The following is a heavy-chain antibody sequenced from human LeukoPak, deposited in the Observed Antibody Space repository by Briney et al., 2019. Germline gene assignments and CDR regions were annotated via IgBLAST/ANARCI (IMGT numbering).Heavy chain of an antibody. V-gene: IGHV3-7*01. J-gene: IGHJ4*02. Sequence: GGSLRLSCEGSGFTFSLYWMSWVRQAPGKGLEWVANMKQDGREKYYVDSVKGRFTISRDNGKNSLYLQMNSLRVEDTAVYFCARGAGVFDYWGQGTLVTVSS. CDR1: GFTFSLYW. CDR3: ARGAGVFDY. D-gene: IGHD3-10*01. CDR2: MKQDGREK.